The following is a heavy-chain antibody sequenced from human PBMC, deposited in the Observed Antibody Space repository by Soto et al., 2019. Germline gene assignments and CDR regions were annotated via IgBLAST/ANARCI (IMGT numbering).Heavy chain of an antibody. V-gene: IGHV4-4*07. CDR3: ARACSSNSCYDVFDY. J-gene: IGHJ4*02. D-gene: IGHD2-2*01. Sequence: SETLSLTCTVSGGSISSYYWSWIRQPAGKGLEWIGRIYTSGSTNYNPSRKSRVTMSVDTAKNQFSLKLSSVTAADTAVYYCARACSSNSCYDVFDYWGQGTLVTVSS. CDR2: IYTSGST. CDR1: GGSISSYY.